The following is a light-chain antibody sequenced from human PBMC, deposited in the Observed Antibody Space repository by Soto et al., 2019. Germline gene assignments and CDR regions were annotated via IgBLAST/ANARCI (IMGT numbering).Light chain of an antibody. CDR2: EVT. CDR1: SNDIGEYHY. Sequence: QSVLTQPPSASGSPGQSVTIPCTGTSNDIGEYHYVSWYQQHPGKAPKLMTYEVTQRPSGLPHRFSGSKSGNTASLTVSGLQPEDEADYYCTSYAGSDNPVLFGGGTKVTVL. V-gene: IGLV2-8*01. J-gene: IGLJ2*01. CDR3: TSYAGSDNPVL.